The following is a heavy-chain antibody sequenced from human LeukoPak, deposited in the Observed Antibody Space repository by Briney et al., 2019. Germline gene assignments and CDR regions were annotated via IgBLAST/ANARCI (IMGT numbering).Heavy chain of an antibody. V-gene: IGHV3-48*01. J-gene: IGHJ4*02. CDR1: GFTFSSYS. D-gene: IGHD3-22*01. CDR3: ARDIYYYDSSGYYFPGGSDY. CDR2: ISSSSSTM. Sequence: PGGSLRLSCAASGFTFSSYSMNWVRQAPGKGLEWVSYISSSSSTMYYADSVKGRFSISRDNAKKSLYLQMNSLRAEDTAVYYCARDIYYYDSSGYYFPGGSDYWGQGTLVTVSS.